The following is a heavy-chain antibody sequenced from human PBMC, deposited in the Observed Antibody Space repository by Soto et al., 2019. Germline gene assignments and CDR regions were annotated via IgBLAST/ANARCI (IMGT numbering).Heavy chain of an antibody. Sequence: ASVKVSCKASGYTFISYGISWVRQAPGQRLEWMGWINAGNTNTEYSQRFQGRLTITRDTSASTVYMELSSLRSEDTAVYFCTRDYYDSSGYYPKFDYWGQGTLVTVSS. CDR1: GYTFISYG. CDR3: TRDYYDSSGYYPKFDY. V-gene: IGHV1-3*01. D-gene: IGHD3-22*01. CDR2: INAGNTNT. J-gene: IGHJ4*02.